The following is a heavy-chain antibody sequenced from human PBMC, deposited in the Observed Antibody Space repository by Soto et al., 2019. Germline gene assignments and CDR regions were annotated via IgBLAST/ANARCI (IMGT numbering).Heavy chain of an antibody. J-gene: IGHJ5*02. V-gene: IGHV1-69*01. Sequence: QVQLVQSGAEVKKPGSSVRFSCKASGGTFSSFHINWVRQAPGLGLEWIGGSAPIIGAAKYAQRFQDRVTISADELTSTSYLEVSSLKSDDTAMYYCADGGGEDDTWGQGTLVTVSS. CDR2: SAPIIGAA. CDR1: GGTFSSFH. CDR3: ADGGGEDDT.